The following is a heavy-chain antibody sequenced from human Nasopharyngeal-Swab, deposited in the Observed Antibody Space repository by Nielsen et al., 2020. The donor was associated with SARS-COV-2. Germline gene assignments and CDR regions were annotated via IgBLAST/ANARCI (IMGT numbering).Heavy chain of an antibody. Sequence: SETLSLPCTFSGVSIRSYYWSWIRQPPGTGLEWIGYLYYSGSTNYNPSLKSRVTISVDTSKNQFPLKLSSVTAADTAVYYCARQGGSAKVDYYFWSGYASLYGMDVWGRGTTVTVSS. CDR1: GVSIRSYY. V-gene: IGHV4-59*08. J-gene: IGHJ6*02. D-gene: IGHD3-3*01. CDR3: ARQGGSAKVDYYFWSGYASLYGMDV. CDR2: LYYSGST.